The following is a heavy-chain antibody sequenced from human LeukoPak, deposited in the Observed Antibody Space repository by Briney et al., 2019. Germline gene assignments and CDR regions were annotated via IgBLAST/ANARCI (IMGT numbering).Heavy chain of an antibody. CDR1: GFTFSNYA. J-gene: IGHJ6*03. V-gene: IGHV3-23*01. CDR3: ARGAVGATQRYYYMDV. Sequence: GGSLRLSCAASGFTFSNYAMNWVRQAPGKGLEWVSAISGSGGSTYYADTVKGRFTISRDNSKNTLYLQMNSLRAEDTAVYYCARGAVGATQRYYYMDVWGKGTTVTVSS. D-gene: IGHD1-26*01. CDR2: ISGSGGST.